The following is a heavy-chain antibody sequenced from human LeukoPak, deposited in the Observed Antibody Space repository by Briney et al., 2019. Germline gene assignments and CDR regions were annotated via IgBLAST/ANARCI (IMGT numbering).Heavy chain of an antibody. V-gene: IGHV4-39*01. CDR3: ARFRSGGDNDY. D-gene: IGHD2-21*01. J-gene: IGHJ4*02. Sequence: PSEALSLTCTVSGGSISSSSYYWGWIRQPPGKGLEWIGSIYYSGSTYYNPSLKSRVTISVDTSKNQFSLKLSSVTAADTAVYYCARFRSGGDNDYWAQGPLVTVSS. CDR1: GGSISSSSYY. CDR2: IYYSGST.